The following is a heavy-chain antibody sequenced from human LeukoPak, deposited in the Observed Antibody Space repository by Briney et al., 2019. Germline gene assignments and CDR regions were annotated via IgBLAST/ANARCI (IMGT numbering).Heavy chain of an antibody. D-gene: IGHD2-21*02. CDR1: GLTFSTNS. V-gene: IGHV3-48*01. CDR3: AREKSTYCGGDCYVRYGMDV. J-gene: IGHJ6*02. CDR2: ISFSSSTI. Sequence: GGSLRLSCAAAGLTFSTNSMNWVRQAPGKGLEWVSYISFSSSTIYYADSVKGRFTISRDNAKNLLYLQMNSLRAEDTAVYYCAREKSTYCGGDCYVRYGMDVWGQGTTVTVSS.